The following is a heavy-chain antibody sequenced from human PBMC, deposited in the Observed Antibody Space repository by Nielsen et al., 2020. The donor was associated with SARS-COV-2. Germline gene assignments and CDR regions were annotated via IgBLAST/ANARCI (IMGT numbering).Heavy chain of an antibody. CDR3: ARHRGRDDFWSGYYTDNWFDP. CDR2: IYYSGST. Sequence: SETLSLTCTVSGGSISSGDYYWSWIRQPPGKGLEWIGYIYYSGSTYYNPSLKSRVTISVDTSKNQFSLKLSSVTAADTAVYYCARHRGRDDFWSGYYTDNWFDPWGQGTLVTVSS. V-gene: IGHV4-30-4*01. CDR1: GGSISSGDYY. J-gene: IGHJ5*02. D-gene: IGHD3-3*01.